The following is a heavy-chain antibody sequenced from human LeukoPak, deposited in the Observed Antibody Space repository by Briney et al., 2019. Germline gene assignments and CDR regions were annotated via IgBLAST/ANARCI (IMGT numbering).Heavy chain of an antibody. CDR3: AGNFAYYDILTGYYNCFDY. Sequence: ASVKVSCKASGYTFTSYAMNWVRQAPGQGLEWMGWINTNTGNPTYAQGFTGRFVFSLDTSVSTAYLQISSLKAEDTAVYYCAGNFAYYDILTGYYNCFDYWGQGTLVTVSS. J-gene: IGHJ4*02. CDR1: GYTFTSYA. CDR2: INTNTGNP. D-gene: IGHD3-9*01. V-gene: IGHV7-4-1*02.